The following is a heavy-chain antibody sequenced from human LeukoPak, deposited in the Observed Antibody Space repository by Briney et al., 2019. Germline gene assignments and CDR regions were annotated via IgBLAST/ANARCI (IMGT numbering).Heavy chain of an antibody. Sequence: GGSLRLSCAASGFTFSSYSMNWVRQAPGKGLEWVSSISSSSSYRYYADSVKGRFTISRDNAKNSLYLQMNSLRAEDTAVYYCAREYGDYDFWSGYYTHDAFNIWGQGTMVTVSS. J-gene: IGHJ3*02. V-gene: IGHV3-21*01. CDR1: GFTFSSYS. CDR3: AREYGDYDFWSGYYTHDAFNI. CDR2: ISSSSSYR. D-gene: IGHD3-3*01.